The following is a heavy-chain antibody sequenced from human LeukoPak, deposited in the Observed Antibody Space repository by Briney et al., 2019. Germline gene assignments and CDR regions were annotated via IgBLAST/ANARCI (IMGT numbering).Heavy chain of an antibody. D-gene: IGHD3-10*01. J-gene: IGHJ5*02. CDR2: VSSTGSGT. Sequence: GGSLRLSCVASGFTFSTYGMSWVRQVPGKGLEWVAAVSSTGSGTYYPDSLKGRFIISRDNSQNTVFLQMNSLRPEDTAFYFCAKDGPLLWFGPTDAWGQGILVTVSS. V-gene: IGHV3-23*01. CDR3: AKDGPLLWFGPTDA. CDR1: GFTFSTYG.